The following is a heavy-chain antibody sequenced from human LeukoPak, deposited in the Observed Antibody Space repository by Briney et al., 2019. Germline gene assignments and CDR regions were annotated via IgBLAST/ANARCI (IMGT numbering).Heavy chain of an antibody. Sequence: ASVSVSSTASGYTFTIYGISWVRQAPGQGLEWMGWISAYNGNTSYAQKLQGRVTMTTDTSTSTAYMELRSLRSDDTAVYYCARALWSGVNYYYYYMDVWGKGTTVTISS. CDR2: ISAYNGNT. CDR3: ARALWSGVNYYYYYMDV. CDR1: GYTFTIYG. J-gene: IGHJ6*03. D-gene: IGHD3-10*02. V-gene: IGHV1-18*01.